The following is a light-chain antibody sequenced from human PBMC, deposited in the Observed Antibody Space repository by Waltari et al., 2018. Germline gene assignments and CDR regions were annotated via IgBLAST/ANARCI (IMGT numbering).Light chain of an antibody. CDR1: QSVSSY. J-gene: IGKJ2*01. V-gene: IGKV3-11*01. Sequence: EIVLTQSPATLSLSPGERATLSCRASQSVSSYLACYQQKPGQAPRLLIYDASRRATGIPARFSGSGSGTDFTLTISSLEPEDFAVYYCQQRGNWPSGYTFGQGTKLEIK. CDR3: QQRGNWPSGYT. CDR2: DAS.